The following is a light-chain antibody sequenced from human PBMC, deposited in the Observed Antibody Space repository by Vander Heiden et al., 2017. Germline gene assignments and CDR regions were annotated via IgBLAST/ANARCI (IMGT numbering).Light chain of an antibody. CDR3: QVWDSRSDHWV. CDR1: DLESKT. J-gene: IGLJ3*02. V-gene: IGLV3-21*02. CDR2: GDS. Sequence: SYVLTQPPSVSVAPGQTAKVSCAGEDLESKTVHWYRQRPGQAPVLVVTGDSDRPSGIPERYSGSNSGSAATLTITRVEAGDEADYYCQVWDSRSDHWVFGGGTEVIVL.